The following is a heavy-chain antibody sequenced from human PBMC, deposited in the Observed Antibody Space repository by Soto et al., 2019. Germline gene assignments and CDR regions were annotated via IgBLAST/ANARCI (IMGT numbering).Heavy chain of an antibody. Sequence: QVQLVESGGGVVQPGRSLRLSCAASGFTFSSYGMHWVRQAPGKGLEWVAVISYDGSNKYYADSVKGRFTISRDNSKNTLYLQMNSLRADDTVVYYGAGVLRWFGELLGGDAFDIWGQGTMVTVSS. CDR1: GFTFSSYG. CDR2: ISYDGSNK. D-gene: IGHD3-10*01. V-gene: IGHV3-30*03. CDR3: AGVLRWFGELLGGDAFDI. J-gene: IGHJ3*02.